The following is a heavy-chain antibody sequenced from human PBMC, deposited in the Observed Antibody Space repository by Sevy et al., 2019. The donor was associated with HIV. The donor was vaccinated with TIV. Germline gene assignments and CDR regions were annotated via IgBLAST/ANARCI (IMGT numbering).Heavy chain of an antibody. Sequence: GGSLRLSCAVSGFNFSNYSMDWVRQAPGKGLEWVSSISTSGSYIYYSDSLKGRITISRDNAKNSVYLQMNSLRAEDTAVYYCASQFDYWGQGTLVTVSS. V-gene: IGHV3-21*01. CDR1: GFNFSNYS. J-gene: IGHJ4*02. CDR2: ISTSGSYI. CDR3: ASQFDY.